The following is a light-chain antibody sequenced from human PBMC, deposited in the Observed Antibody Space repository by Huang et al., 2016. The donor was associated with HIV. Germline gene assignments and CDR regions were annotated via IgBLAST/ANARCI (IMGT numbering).Light chain of an antibody. CDR2: DGS. V-gene: IGKV3-11*01. CDR1: QSVSSY. Sequence: EIVLTQSPATLSLSPGERATLSCRASQSVSSYLAWYQQKPGQAPRLLIYDGSNRATGIPARFSGSGSGTDFTLTISSLEPEDFAVYYCQQRRNWPTFGQGTKVEIK. CDR3: QQRRNWPT. J-gene: IGKJ1*01.